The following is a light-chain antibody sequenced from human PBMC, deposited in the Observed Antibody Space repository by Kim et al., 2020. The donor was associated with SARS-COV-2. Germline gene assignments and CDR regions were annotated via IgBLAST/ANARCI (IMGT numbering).Light chain of an antibody. CDR2: GAS. Sequence: EIVMTQSPATLSVSPGERATLSCRASQRISSNLAWFQQKLGQAPRLLIYGASTRATGIPARFSGSGSGTEFTLTISSLQSEDFAVYYCQQYNNWPPMYTFGQGTGLEI. CDR1: QRISSN. V-gene: IGKV3-15*01. J-gene: IGKJ2*01. CDR3: QQYNNWPPMYT.